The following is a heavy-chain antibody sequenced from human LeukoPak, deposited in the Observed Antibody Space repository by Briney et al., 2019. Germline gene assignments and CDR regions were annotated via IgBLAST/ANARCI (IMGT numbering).Heavy chain of an antibody. J-gene: IGHJ4*02. CDR1: GFTFSSYS. D-gene: IGHD1-26*01. CDR3: ARGIVGATGGGFDY. CDR2: ISSSGSYI. Sequence: GGSLRLSCAASGFTFSSYSMNWVRQAPGKGLEWVSSISSSGSYIYYADSVKGRFTISRDNAKNSLYLQMNSLRAEDTAVYYCARGIVGATGGGFDYWGQGTLVTVSS. V-gene: IGHV3-21*01.